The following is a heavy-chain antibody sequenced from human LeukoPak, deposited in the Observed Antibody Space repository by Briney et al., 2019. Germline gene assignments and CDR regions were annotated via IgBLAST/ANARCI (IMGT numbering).Heavy chain of an antibody. CDR2: INGDGTT. CDR3: ARERRADGYIDFDY. V-gene: IGHV3-74*01. CDR1: GFIFSNYW. Sequence: GGSLRLSCAGSGFIFSNYWIHWVRQTPGKRLVWVSRINGDGTTTYADSVKGRFTISRDNAKSTVYLQMKSLRAEDTAVYYCARERRADGYIDFDYWGQGTLVTVSS. D-gene: IGHD5-24*01. J-gene: IGHJ4*02.